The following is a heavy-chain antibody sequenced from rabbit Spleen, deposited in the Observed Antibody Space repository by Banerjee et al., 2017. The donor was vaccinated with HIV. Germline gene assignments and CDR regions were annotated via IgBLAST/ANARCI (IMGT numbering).Heavy chain of an antibody. Sequence: QSLEESGGDLVKPGASLTLTCTASGFSFSSDDYMCWVRQAPGKGLEWIACIYTGSSGSTYYASWATGRFTCSKTSSTTVTLQMTSLTAADTATYFCARDTGSSFSSYGMDLWGPGTLVTVS. CDR1: GFSFSSDDY. CDR2: IYTGSSGST. D-gene: IGHD8-1*01. CDR3: ARDTGSSFSSYGMDL. J-gene: IGHJ6*01. V-gene: IGHV1S40*01.